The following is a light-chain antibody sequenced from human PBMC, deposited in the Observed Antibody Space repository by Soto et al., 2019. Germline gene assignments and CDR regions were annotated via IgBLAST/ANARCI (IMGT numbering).Light chain of an antibody. CDR3: QQRSNWPQLT. Sequence: EIVLTQSPATLSLSPGERDTLSCRASQSVSSFLAWFQQKPGQAPGLLIYDASNRATGIPARFSGSGSGTDFTLTISSLEPEDFAIYYCQQRSNWPQLTFGGGTKVEIE. CDR1: QSVSSF. J-gene: IGKJ4*01. V-gene: IGKV3-11*01. CDR2: DAS.